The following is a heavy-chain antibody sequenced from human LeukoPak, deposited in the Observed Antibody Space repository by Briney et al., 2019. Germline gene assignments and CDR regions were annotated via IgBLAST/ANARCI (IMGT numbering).Heavy chain of an antibody. Sequence: GGSLRLSCAASGFTLSSHAMSWVRQAPGKGLEWVSVFSGRGDSTYYAESVKGRFTISRDNSKNTLYLQMKSLRAEDTAGYYCSKHIWGDLVLYRMDVWGKGTTVTVSS. D-gene: IGHD3-16*01. V-gene: IGHV3-23*01. CDR1: GFTLSSHA. J-gene: IGHJ6*04. CDR3: SKHIWGDLVLYRMDV. CDR2: FSGRGDST.